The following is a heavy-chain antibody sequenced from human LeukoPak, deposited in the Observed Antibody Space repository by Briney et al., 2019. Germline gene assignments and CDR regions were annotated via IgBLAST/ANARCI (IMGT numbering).Heavy chain of an antibody. V-gene: IGHV3-74*01. CDR2: INSDGSST. CDR1: GFTFSSYW. Sequence: GGSLRLSCAASGFTFSSYWMHWVRQAPGKGLVWVSRINSDGSSTSYADSVKGRFTISRDNAKNTLYLQMNSLRAEDTAVYYCARDLTNTAVVKALGYWGQGTLVTVSS. J-gene: IGHJ4*02. CDR3: ARDLTNTAVVKALGY. D-gene: IGHD5-18*01.